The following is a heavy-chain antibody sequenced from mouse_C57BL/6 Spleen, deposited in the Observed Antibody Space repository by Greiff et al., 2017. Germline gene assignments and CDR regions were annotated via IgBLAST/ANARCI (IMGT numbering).Heavy chain of an antibody. J-gene: IGHJ4*01. CDR1: GYTFTSYG. CDR3: AREEAYCSNGGYYAMDY. CDR2: IYPRSGNT. V-gene: IGHV1-81*01. Sequence: VQLQQSGAELARPGASVKLSCKASGYTFTSYGISWVKQRTGQGLEWIGEIYPRSGNTYYNEKFKGKATLTADKSSSTAYMELRSLTSEDSAVYFCAREEAYCSNGGYYAMDYWGQGTSVTVSS. D-gene: IGHD2-5*01.